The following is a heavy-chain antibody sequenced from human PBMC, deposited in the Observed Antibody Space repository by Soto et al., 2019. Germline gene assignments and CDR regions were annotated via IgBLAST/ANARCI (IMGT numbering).Heavy chain of an antibody. CDR1: GGSFSGYY. CDR2: INHSGST. Sequence: QVQLQQWGAGLLKPSETLSLTCAVYGGSFSGYYWSWIRQPPGKGLEWIGEINHSGSTNYNPSLKSRVTISVDTSKNQFSLKLSSVTAADTAVYYCARGIGSTRKNCYYGMDVWGQGTTVTVSS. CDR3: ARGIGSTRKNCYYGMDV. D-gene: IGHD2-2*01. V-gene: IGHV4-34*01. J-gene: IGHJ6*02.